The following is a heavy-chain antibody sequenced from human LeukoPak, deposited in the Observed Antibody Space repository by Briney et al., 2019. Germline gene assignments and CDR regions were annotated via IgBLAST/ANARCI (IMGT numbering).Heavy chain of an antibody. CDR3: AKAVDLATISVDI. D-gene: IGHD5-24*01. Sequence: GGSLRLSCAASGFTFDSYGMNWVRQAPGKGLEWVSGISGSGVYTYYADPVKGRFTISRDNSKNTLYLLMNSLRVDDTAVYYCAKAVDLATISVDIWGQGTMVTVSS. J-gene: IGHJ3*02. CDR2: ISGSGVYT. CDR1: GFTFDSYG. V-gene: IGHV3-23*01.